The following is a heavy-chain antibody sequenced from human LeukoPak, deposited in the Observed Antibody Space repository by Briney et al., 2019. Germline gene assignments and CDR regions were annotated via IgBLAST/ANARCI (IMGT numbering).Heavy chain of an antibody. CDR1: GGTFSSYA. J-gene: IGHJ6*03. V-gene: IGHV1-69*13. CDR2: IIAIFGTA. Sequence: ASVKVSCKASGGTFSSYAISWVRQAPGQGLEWMGGIIAIFGTANYAQKFQGRVTITADESTSTAYMELSSLRSEDTAVYYCAKAGIAVAGDYMDVWGKGTTVTISS. CDR3: AKAGIAVAGDYMDV. D-gene: IGHD6-19*01.